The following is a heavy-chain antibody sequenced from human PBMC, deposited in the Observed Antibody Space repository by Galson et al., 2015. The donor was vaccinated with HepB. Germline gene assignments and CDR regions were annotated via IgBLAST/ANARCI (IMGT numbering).Heavy chain of an antibody. J-gene: IGHJ5*02. Sequence: SLRLSCAASGLTFSSYAMSWVRQAPGKGLEWVSAISGSGESTYYADSVKGRFTVSRDNSKSMLYLQMSSLSAEDTAVYYCAKYGTPLTMIPWFDPWGQGTLVTVSS. V-gene: IGHV3-23*01. CDR3: AKYGTPLTMIPWFDP. CDR1: GLTFSSYA. D-gene: IGHD3-22*01. CDR2: ISGSGEST.